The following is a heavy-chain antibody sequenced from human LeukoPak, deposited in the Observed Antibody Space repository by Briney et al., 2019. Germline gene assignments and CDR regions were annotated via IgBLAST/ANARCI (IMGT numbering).Heavy chain of an antibody. D-gene: IGHD4-11*01. CDR2: INSDGSST. J-gene: IGHJ6*02. CDR3: ARAVNRVTNQYYYYYYGMDV. V-gene: IGHV3-74*01. CDR1: GFTFSSYW. Sequence: GRSLRLSCAASGFTFSSYWMHWVRQAPGKGLVWVSRINSDGSSTSYADSVKGRFTISRDNAKNTLYLQMNSLRAEDTAVYYCARAVNRVTNQYYYYYYGMDVWGQGTTVTVSS.